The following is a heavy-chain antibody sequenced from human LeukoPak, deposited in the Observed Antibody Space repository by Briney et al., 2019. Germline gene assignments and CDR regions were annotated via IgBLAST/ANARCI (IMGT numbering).Heavy chain of an antibody. V-gene: IGHV3-11*01. CDR1: GFTFSDYY. CDR3: ARGHYGLDV. CDR2: ISPSATAI. Sequence: GGSLRLSCAASGFTFSDYYLSWIRQAPGKGLVWISYISPSATAIYYADSVRGRLTISRDNAKNSLYLQMSSLRAEDTAVYYCARGHYGLDVWGQGTTVTVSS. J-gene: IGHJ6*02.